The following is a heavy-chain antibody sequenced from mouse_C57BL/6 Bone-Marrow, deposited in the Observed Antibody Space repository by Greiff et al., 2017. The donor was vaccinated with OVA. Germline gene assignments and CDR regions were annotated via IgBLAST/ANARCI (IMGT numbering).Heavy chain of an antibody. CDR2: IDPNSGGT. Sequence: QVQLQQPGAELVKPGASVKLSCKASGYTFTSYWMHWVKQRPGRGLEWIGRIDPNSGGTKYNEKFKSQATLTVDKPSSTAYMQLSSLTSEDSAGYYCATNWDEAMDYWGQGTSVTVSS. CDR1: GYTFTSYW. D-gene: IGHD4-1*01. J-gene: IGHJ4*01. V-gene: IGHV1-72*01. CDR3: ATNWDEAMDY.